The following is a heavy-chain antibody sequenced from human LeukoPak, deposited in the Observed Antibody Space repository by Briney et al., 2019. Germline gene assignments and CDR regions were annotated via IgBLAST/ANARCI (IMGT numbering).Heavy chain of an antibody. J-gene: IGHJ4*02. V-gene: IGHV3-23*01. CDR1: GFTFSSYA. Sequence: PGGSLRLSCAASGFTFSSYAMTWVRQAPGKGLEWVSAISGGGGSTYYADSVKGRFTISRDNSKNTLYLQMNSLRAEDTTVYYCAKISAVGAKDFDYWGQGTLVTVSS. CDR3: AKISAVGAKDFDY. CDR2: ISGGGGST. D-gene: IGHD1-26*01.